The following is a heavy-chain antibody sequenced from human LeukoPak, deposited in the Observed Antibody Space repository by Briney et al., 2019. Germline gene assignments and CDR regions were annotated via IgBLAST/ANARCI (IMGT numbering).Heavy chain of an antibody. Sequence: PGGSLRLSCAASGFTFSGYWMHWVRQAPGKGLVWVSRIDSDGSSTTYADSVKGRFTISRDNAKNSLYLQVNSLRAEDTAVYYCARIMITVTTSDYWGQGTLVTVSS. D-gene: IGHD4-17*01. CDR1: GFTFSGYW. CDR2: IDSDGSST. J-gene: IGHJ4*02. V-gene: IGHV3-74*01. CDR3: ARIMITVTTSDY.